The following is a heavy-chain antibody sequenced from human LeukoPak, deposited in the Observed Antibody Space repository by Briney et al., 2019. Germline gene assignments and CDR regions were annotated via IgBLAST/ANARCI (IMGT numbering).Heavy chain of an antibody. CDR1: GFTFSSYA. CDR2: ISDSGESA. D-gene: IGHD5-18*01. V-gene: IGHV3-23*01. J-gene: IGHJ4*02. Sequence: GGSLRLSCAASGFTFSSYAMSWVRQAPGKGLEWASTISDSGESAYYTDSVKGRFTISRDNSKNTLYLQMNSLRAEDTAVYYCAASTRGFSYVLFDYWGQGTLVTVSS. CDR3: AASTRGFSYVLFDY.